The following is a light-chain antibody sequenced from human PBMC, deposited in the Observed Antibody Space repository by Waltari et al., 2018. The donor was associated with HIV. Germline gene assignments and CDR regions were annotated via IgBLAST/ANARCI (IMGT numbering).Light chain of an antibody. CDR3: HQYGSSPRT. Sequence: DIVLTQSPGTLALSPGEGATVSCRASQSVSSSHLAWYQQKLGQAPRLLIYGTSRRATGIPDRFSGFGSGTDFTLIINRLEPEDFAVYYCHQYGSSPRTFGQGTKV. CDR2: GTS. V-gene: IGKV3-20*01. CDR1: QSVSSSH. J-gene: IGKJ1*01.